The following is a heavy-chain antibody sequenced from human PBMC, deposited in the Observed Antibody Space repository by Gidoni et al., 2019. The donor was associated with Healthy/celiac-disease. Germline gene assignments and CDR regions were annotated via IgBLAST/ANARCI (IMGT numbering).Heavy chain of an antibody. V-gene: IGHV3-30*18. CDR1: GFTFSSYG. CDR2: ISYDGSNK. CDR3: AKDFGQWLVLYFDY. Sequence: QVQLVESGGGVVQPGRYLRLSCAASGFTFSSYGMHWVRQAPGKGLEWVAVISYDGSNKYYADSVKGRFTISRDNSKNTLYLQMNSLRAEDTAVYYCAKDFGQWLVLYFDYWGQGTLVTVSS. J-gene: IGHJ4*02. D-gene: IGHD6-19*01.